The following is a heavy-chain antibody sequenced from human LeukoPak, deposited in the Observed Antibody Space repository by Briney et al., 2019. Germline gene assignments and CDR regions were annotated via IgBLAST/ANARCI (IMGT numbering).Heavy chain of an antibody. D-gene: IGHD6-19*01. Sequence: SQTLSLTCDFAGDSVSINNGAWNWIRQSPSRGLEWLGRTYYRAKWNNYYAGALDGRITISPNTSKNQFSLHLNSVTPEDTAVYYCARDLGNTGWYTFDYWGQGILVTVSS. CDR1: GDSVSINNGA. V-gene: IGHV6-1*01. J-gene: IGHJ4*02. CDR3: ARDLGNTGWYTFDY. CDR2: TYYRAKWNN.